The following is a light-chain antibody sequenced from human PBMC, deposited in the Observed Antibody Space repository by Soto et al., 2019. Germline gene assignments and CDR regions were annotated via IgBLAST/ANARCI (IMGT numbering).Light chain of an antibody. V-gene: IGLV1-47*02. J-gene: IGLJ3*02. CDR2: SND. Sequence: QSVLAQPPSVSGTPGQRLTISCSGGTSNIGSNNVYWYQQLPGAAPKLLIYSNDQRPSGVPERFSGSRSGTSASLAISDLRSEDEGDYFCAAWDASLRGVMFGGGTKLTVL. CDR1: TSNIGSNN. CDR3: AAWDASLRGVM.